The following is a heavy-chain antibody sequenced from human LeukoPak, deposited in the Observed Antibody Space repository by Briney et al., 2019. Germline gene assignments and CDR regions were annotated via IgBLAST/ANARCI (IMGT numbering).Heavy chain of an antibody. CDR3: SRAVTGFNIPGAY. Sequence: SETLSLTCSVSGASISSHYWSWIRQPPGKGLEWIGYIHYSGSTNCNPSLKSRVTISLDTSKNQFSLKLTSVTAADTAVYYCSRAVTGFNIPGAYWGQGTLVTVSS. V-gene: IGHV4-59*11. D-gene: IGHD1-14*01. CDR2: IHYSGST. CDR1: GASISSHY. J-gene: IGHJ4*02.